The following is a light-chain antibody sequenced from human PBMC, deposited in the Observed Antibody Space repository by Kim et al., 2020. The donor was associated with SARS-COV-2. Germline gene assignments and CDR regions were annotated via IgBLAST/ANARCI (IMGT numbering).Light chain of an antibody. V-gene: IGKV3-11*01. Sequence: SSPGERATLPCRASQGISSRLAWYQQKPGQAPRLLIYDASTRATAIPARFSGSGFGTDFTLTISSLEPEDFAVYYCQQRNSCPLSFGGGTKVDIK. J-gene: IGKJ4*01. CDR2: DAS. CDR3: QQRNSCPLS. CDR1: QGISSR.